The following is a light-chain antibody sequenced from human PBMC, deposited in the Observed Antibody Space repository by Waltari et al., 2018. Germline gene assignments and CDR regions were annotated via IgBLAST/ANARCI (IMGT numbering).Light chain of an antibody. V-gene: IGKV3-11*01. Sequence: DIVLTQSPATLSLSPGERVTLSCRASQSINNYLAWYQQRPGQAPRLLIYDASNRVTGIPARFSGSGSGTDFTLTISSLEPEDFAVYYCQQRRDWPLTFGGGTTVDIK. CDR3: QQRRDWPLT. CDR2: DAS. J-gene: IGKJ4*01. CDR1: QSINNY.